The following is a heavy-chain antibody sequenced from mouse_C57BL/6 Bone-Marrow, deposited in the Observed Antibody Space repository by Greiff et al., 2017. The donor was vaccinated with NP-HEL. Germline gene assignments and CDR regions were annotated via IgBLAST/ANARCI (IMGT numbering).Heavy chain of an antibody. CDR2: IHPNSGST. D-gene: IGHD1-1*01. Sequence: VQLQQPGAELVKPGASVKLSCKASGYTFTSYWMHWVKQRPGQGLEWIGMIHPNSGSTNYNEKFKSKATLTVDKSSSTAYMQLSSLTSEDSAVYYCARGGYYGRGSWFAYWGQGTLVTVSA. V-gene: IGHV1-64*01. CDR3: ARGGYYGRGSWFAY. CDR1: GYTFTSYW. J-gene: IGHJ3*01.